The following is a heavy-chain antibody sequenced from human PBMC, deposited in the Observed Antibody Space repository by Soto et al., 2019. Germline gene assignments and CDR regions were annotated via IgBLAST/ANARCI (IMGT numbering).Heavy chain of an antibody. CDR2: IHDSGST. D-gene: IGHD3-3*01. J-gene: IGHJ4*02. Sequence: QVQLQESGPGLVKPSETLSLTCTVSGDSSSPYFWSWIRQSPGKGLEWIGYIHDSGSTSYNPSLRSRVTVSIDTSKNQFSLKLSSITAADTAMYYCARGLRLCYFDYWGQGTLVTVSS. V-gene: IGHV4-59*01. CDR1: GDSSSPYF. CDR3: ARGLRLCYFDY.